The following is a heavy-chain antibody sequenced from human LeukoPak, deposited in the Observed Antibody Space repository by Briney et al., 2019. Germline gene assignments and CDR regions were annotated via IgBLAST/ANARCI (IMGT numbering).Heavy chain of an antibody. D-gene: IGHD3-9*01. Sequence: PGGSLRLSCVASGFTFSKYTMSLVRQAPGKGLEWVEGIYGGVTGSPLYAESVLGRFTISRDNSKNTLYLQMNSLSDEDTAVYYCAKDLTPDGVWDIDYWGQGTPITVSS. CDR2: IYGGVTGSP. V-gene: IGHV3-23*01. CDR1: GFTFSKYT. CDR3: AKDLTPDGVWDIDY. J-gene: IGHJ4*02.